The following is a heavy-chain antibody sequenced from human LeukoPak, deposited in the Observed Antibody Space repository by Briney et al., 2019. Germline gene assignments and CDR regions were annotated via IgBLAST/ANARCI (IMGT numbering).Heavy chain of an antibody. Sequence: GGSLRLSCAASGFTFSSYAMSWVRQAPGKGLGWVSAISGSAYSTYYADSVKGRFTISRDNSKNTLYLQMNSLRAEDTAVYYCAKETVAAPPIDYWGQGTLVTVSS. D-gene: IGHD6-19*01. J-gene: IGHJ4*02. CDR2: ISGSAYST. CDR1: GFTFSSYA. V-gene: IGHV3-23*01. CDR3: AKETVAAPPIDY.